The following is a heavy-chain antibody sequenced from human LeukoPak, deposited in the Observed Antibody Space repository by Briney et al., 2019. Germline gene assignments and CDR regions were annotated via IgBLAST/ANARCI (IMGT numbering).Heavy chain of an antibody. J-gene: IGHJ4*02. CDR2: ISWNSGSI. V-gene: IGHV3-9*01. Sequence: QPGRSLRLSCAASGFTFDDYAMHWARQAPGKGLEWVSGISWNSGSIGYADSVKGRFTISRDNAKNSLYLQMNSLRAEDTALYYCAKDNILTGYGDWGQGTLVTVSS. D-gene: IGHD3-9*01. CDR3: AKDNILTGYGD. CDR1: GFTFDDYA.